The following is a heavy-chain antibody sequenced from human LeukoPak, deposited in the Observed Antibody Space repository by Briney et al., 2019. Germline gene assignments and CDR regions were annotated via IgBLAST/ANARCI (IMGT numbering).Heavy chain of an antibody. CDR1: GFTFSNYE. CDR3: AGKVGSTRGYYSEY. D-gene: IGHD1-26*01. V-gene: IGHV3-48*03. Sequence: PGGSLRLSCAASGFTFSNYEMNWVRWAPGRGLEWVSYISGSDNTIYDADSVKGRFTISRDNAKNSLYLQMNRLRAEDTAVYYCAGKVGSTRGYYSEYWGQGTLVTVSS. J-gene: IGHJ4*02. CDR2: ISGSDNTI.